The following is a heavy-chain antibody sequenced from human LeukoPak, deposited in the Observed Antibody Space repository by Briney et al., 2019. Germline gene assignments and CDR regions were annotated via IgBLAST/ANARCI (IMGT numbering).Heavy chain of an antibody. CDR1: GYTFTSYG. CDR2: ISAYNGNT. J-gene: IGHJ4*02. CDR3: ARDDRGYYYGSESPRDFDY. V-gene: IGHV1-18*01. Sequence: ASVKVSCKASGYTFTSYGISWVRQAPGQGLEWMGWISAYNGNTNYAQKLQGRVTITTDTSTSTAYMELRSLRSDDTAVYYCARDDRGYYYGSESPRDFDYWGQGTLVTVSS. D-gene: IGHD3-10*01.